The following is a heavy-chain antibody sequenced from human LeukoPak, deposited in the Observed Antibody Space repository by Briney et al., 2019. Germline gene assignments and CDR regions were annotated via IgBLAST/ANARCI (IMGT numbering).Heavy chain of an antibody. J-gene: IGHJ4*02. CDR3: ARRLAGTEDY. D-gene: IGHD6-13*01. V-gene: IGHV4-39*01. CDR2: FYYSGST. CDR1: GGSISSSSYY. Sequence: SETLSLTCTVSGGSISSSSYYWGWIRQPPGRWLGWIGSFYYSGSTYYNPSLRSRVTISVDTSKNQFSLRLSSVTATDTAVYYCARRLAGTEDYWGQGTLVTVSS.